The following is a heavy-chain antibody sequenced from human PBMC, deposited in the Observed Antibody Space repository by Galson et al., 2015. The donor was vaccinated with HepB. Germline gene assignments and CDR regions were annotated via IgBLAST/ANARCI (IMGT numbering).Heavy chain of an antibody. J-gene: IGHJ4*01. CDR1: GFTSSNYA. Sequence: SLRLSCAASGFTSSNYAMSWVRQAPGKGLEWVSDISGSGGSTYYADSVKGRFTISRDNSKNTLYLQMNSLRADDTAVYYCAKDAAHLDFACWGHTTVITVSS. CDR2: ISGSGGST. CDR3: AKDAAHLDFAC. V-gene: IGHV3-23*01.